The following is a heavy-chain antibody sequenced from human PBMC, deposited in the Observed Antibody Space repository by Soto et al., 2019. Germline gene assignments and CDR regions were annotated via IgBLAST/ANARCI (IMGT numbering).Heavy chain of an antibody. J-gene: IGHJ4*02. CDR2: IYYSGST. Sequence: PSETLSLTCTVSGGSISSYYWSWIRQPPGKGLEWIGYIYYSGSTNYNPSLKSRVTISVDTSKNQFSLKLSSVTAADTAVYYCARETVSQLVQIPLFDYWGQGTLVTVSS. CDR1: GGSISSYY. CDR3: ARETVSQLVQIPLFDY. V-gene: IGHV4-59*01. D-gene: IGHD6-13*01.